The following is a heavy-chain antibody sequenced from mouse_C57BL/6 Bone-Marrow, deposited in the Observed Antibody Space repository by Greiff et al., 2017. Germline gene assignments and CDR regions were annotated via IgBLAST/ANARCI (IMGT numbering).Heavy chain of an antibody. CDR3: ARYQGFAY. V-gene: IGHV5-4*03. J-gene: IGHJ3*01. CDR2: ISDGGSYT. D-gene: IGHD3-2*02. Sequence: EVKVVESGGGLVKPGGSLKLSCAASGFTFSSYAMSWVRQTPEKRLEWVATISDGGSYTYYPDNVKGRFTISRDNAKNNLYLQMSHLKSEDTAMYYCARYQGFAYWGQGTLVTVSA. CDR1: GFTFSSYA.